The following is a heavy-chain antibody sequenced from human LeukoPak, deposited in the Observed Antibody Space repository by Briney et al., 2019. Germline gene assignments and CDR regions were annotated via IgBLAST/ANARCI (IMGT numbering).Heavy chain of an antibody. J-gene: IGHJ4*02. CDR3: ATAAVVRRFDY. CDR2: LSGSGDKT. D-gene: IGHD3-22*01. CDR1: GFTFSSYA. V-gene: IGHV3-23*01. Sequence: PGGSLRLSCAASGFTFSSYAMSWVRQAPGKGLEWVSSLSGSGDKTYYADSVKGRFTISRDNPKNTLYLQLNSLRVEDTAVYYCATAAVVRRFDYWGRGTLATVSS.